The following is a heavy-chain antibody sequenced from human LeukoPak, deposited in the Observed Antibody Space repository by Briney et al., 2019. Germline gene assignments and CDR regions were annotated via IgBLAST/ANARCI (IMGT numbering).Heavy chain of an antibody. CDR1: GYSFTSYW. CDR2: IDPSDSYT. V-gene: IGHV5-10-1*01. CDR3: ARVQKQWLVLNYYGMDV. J-gene: IGHJ6*02. D-gene: IGHD6-19*01. Sequence: GESLKISCKGSGYSFTSYWISWVRQMPGKGLEWMGRIDPSDSYTNYSPSFQGHVTISADKSISTAYLQWSSLKASDTAMYYCARVQKQWLVLNYYGMDVWGQGTTVTVSS.